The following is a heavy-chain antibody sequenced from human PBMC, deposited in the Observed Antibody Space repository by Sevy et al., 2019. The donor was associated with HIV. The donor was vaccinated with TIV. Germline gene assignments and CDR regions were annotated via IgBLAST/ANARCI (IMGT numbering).Heavy chain of an antibody. CDR1: GFTFSSYE. CDR3: AKRGGQYDLGMDV. J-gene: IGHJ6*02. CDR2: ISGSADTK. Sequence: GGSLRLSCAASGFTFSSYEMNWVRQAPGKGLEWVSYISGSADTKYYADSVRGRFTISRDNAKKSLYLQMNSLRAEDTAVYYCAKRGGQYDLGMDVWGQGTTVTVSS. D-gene: IGHD3-3*01. V-gene: IGHV3-48*03.